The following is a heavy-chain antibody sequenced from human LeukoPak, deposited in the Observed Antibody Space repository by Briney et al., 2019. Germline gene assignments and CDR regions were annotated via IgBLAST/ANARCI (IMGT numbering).Heavy chain of an antibody. CDR3: ASGAGYINYVGVY. CDR1: GFTFSSYS. Sequence: TGGSLRLSCAASGFTFSSYSMNWVRQAPGEGLEWVSSISSSGSFIYYADSVKGRFTISRDNAKNSLSLQMNSLRVEDTAVYYCASGAGYINYVGVYWGQGTLVTVSS. D-gene: IGHD4-11*01. J-gene: IGHJ4*02. CDR2: ISSSGSFI. V-gene: IGHV3-21*04.